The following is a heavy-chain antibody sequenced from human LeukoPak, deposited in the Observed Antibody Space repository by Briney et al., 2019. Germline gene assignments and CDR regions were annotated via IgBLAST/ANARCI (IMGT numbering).Heavy chain of an antibody. CDR2: IYAGGNT. J-gene: IGHJ4*02. D-gene: IGHD3-10*01. Sequence: GGSLRLSCAASGFSVGTNYMTWVRQAPGKGLEWVSMIYAGGNTYYRDSVKGRFTISRDNSKNTLYLQMGSLRAEDMAVYYCARVRHGSGSRRPFDYWGQGTLVTVSS. CDR3: ARVRHGSGSRRPFDY. V-gene: IGHV3-53*05. CDR1: GFSVGTNY.